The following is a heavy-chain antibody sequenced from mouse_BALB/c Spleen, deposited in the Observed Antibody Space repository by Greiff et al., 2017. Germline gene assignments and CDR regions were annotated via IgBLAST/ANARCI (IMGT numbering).Heavy chain of an antibody. CDR2: IDPANGNT. CDR3: ASDYVAY. CDR1: GFNIKDTY. D-gene: IGHD2-4*01. Sequence: EVKLQESGAELVKPGASVKLSCTASGFNIKDTYMHWVKQRPEQGLEWIGRIDPANGNTKYDPKFQGKATITADTSSNTAYLQLSSLTSEDTAVYYCASDYVAYWGQGTLVTVSA. V-gene: IGHV14-3*02. J-gene: IGHJ3*01.